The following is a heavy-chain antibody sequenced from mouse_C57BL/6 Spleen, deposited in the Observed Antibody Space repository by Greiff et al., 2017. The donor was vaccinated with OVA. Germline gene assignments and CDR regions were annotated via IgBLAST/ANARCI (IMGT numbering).Heavy chain of an antibody. CDR1: GYTFTDYY. V-gene: IGHV1-26*01. CDR2: INPNNGGT. D-gene: IGHD2-4*01. Sequence: EVQLQQSGPELVKPGASVKISCKASGYTFTDYYMNWVKQSHGKSLEWIGDINPNNGGTSYNQKFKGKATLTVDKSSSTAYMELRSLTSEDSAVYYCARSRYDYEGWYFDVWGTGTTVTVSS. J-gene: IGHJ1*03. CDR3: ARSRYDYEGWYFDV.